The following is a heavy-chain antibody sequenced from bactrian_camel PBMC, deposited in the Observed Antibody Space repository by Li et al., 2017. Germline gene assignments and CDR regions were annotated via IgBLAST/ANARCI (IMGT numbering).Heavy chain of an antibody. J-gene: IGHJ4*01. V-gene: IGHV3S6*01. CDR2: LGIDGSDSA. Sequence: QVQLVESGGGSVQAGGSLRLTCSASGYSDILHCMGWFRQGPGKEREGVARLGIDGSDSASYADSVKGRFTISQDTAKKTLYLQMNSLRPEDTGMYYCAADQGLSRSGGGWGYCRYTAATFAYWGQGTQVTVS. CDR1: GYSDILHC. D-gene: IGHD5*01. CDR3: AADQGLSRSGGGWGYCRYTAATFAY.